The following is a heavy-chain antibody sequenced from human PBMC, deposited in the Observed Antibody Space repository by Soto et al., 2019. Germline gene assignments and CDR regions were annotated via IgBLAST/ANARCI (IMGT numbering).Heavy chain of an antibody. CDR2: TYYRSEWKN. D-gene: IGHD5-18*01. CDR1: VDSVASNRAA. Sequence: SQTLSLTCVISVDSVASNRAAWNWVRQSPSRGLEWLGRTYYRSEWKNDYALSVNSRITINPDTSKNQFSLKLSSVTAADTAVYYCARGGYSYGYAGFDYWGQGTLVTVSS. CDR3: ARGGYSYGYAGFDY. V-gene: IGHV6-1*01. J-gene: IGHJ4*02.